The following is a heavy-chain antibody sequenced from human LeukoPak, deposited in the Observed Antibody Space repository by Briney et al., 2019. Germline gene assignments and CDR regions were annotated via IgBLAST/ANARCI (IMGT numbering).Heavy chain of an antibody. V-gene: IGHV3-23*01. CDR2: ISGSGGST. CDR1: GFTFSSYG. Sequence: PGGTLRLSCAASGFTFSSYGMSWVRQAPGKGLEWVSAISGSGGSTYYADSVKGRFTISRDNAKNSLYLQMNSLRAEDTAVYYCARDRTAAKNDYWGQGTLVTVSS. CDR3: ARDRTAAKNDY. D-gene: IGHD6-13*01. J-gene: IGHJ4*02.